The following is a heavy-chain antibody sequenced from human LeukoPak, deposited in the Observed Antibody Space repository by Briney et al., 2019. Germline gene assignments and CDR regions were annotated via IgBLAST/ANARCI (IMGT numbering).Heavy chain of an antibody. J-gene: IGHJ5*02. D-gene: IGHD3-10*01. CDR1: GYTFTSYG. CDR3: ARDRRSKLLWFGELYWLDP. V-gene: IGHV1-18*01. Sequence: ASVKVSCKASGYTFTSYGISWVRQAPGQGLEWMGWISAYNGNTNYAQKLQGRVTMTTDTSTSTAYMELRSLRFDDTAVYYCARDRRSKLLWFGELYWLDPWGQGTLVTVSS. CDR2: ISAYNGNT.